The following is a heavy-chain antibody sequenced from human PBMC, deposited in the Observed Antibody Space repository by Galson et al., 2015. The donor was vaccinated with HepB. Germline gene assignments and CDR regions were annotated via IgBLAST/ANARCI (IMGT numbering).Heavy chain of an antibody. D-gene: IGHD2-15*01. CDR2: IKQDGSEK. J-gene: IGHJ6*02. V-gene: IGHV3-7*03. CDR1: GFTLSSYW. CDR3: ARSLLRFGYYFGMDV. Sequence: SLRLSCAASGFTLSSYWMSWVRQAPGKGLEWVANIKQDGSEKYYVDSVKGRFTISRDNAKNSLYLQMNSLRAEDTAAYYCARSLLRFGYYFGMDVWGQGTTVTVSS.